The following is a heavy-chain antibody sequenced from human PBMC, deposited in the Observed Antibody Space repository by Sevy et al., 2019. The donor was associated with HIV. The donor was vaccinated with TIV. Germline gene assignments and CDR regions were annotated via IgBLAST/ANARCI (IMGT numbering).Heavy chain of an antibody. J-gene: IGHJ4*02. V-gene: IGHV6-1*01. CDR2: TYYRSKWYN. Sequence: SQTLSLTCAISGDSVSTNSAVWNWIRQSPSRGLEWLGRTYYRSKWYNDYSVSLKGRLTITPDTSKNQFSLHLKSVTADDTAVYFCARAGATIFGIVTMSFDVWVQGTLVTVSS. D-gene: IGHD3-3*01. CDR1: GDSVSTNSAV. CDR3: ARAGATIFGIVTMSFDV.